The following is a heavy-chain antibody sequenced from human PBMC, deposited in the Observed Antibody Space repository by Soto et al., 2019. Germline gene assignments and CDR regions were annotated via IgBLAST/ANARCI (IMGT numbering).Heavy chain of an antibody. J-gene: IGHJ5*02. V-gene: IGHV3-30*18. CDR1: GFTFSSYG. Sequence: PGGSLRLSCAASGFTFSSYGMHWVRQAPGKGLEWVAVISYDGSNKYYADSVKGRFTISKDNSKNTLYLQMNSLRAEDTAVYYCAKDRVHYYDSSGYYNWFDPWGQGTLVTVSS. CDR2: ISYDGSNK. CDR3: AKDRVHYYDSSGYYNWFDP. D-gene: IGHD3-22*01.